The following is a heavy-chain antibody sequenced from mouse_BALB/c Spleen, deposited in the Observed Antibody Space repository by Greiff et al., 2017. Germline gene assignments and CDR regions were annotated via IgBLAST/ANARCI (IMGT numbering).Heavy chain of an antibody. CDR1: GFNIKDTY. Sequence: VQLQQSGAELVKPGASVKLSCTASGFNIKDTYMHWVKQRPEQGLEWIGRIDPANGNTKYDPKFQGKATITADTSSNTAYLQLSSLTSEDTAVYYCARSLYGSSLDYWGQGTTLTVSS. D-gene: IGHD1-1*01. CDR3: ARSLYGSSLDY. V-gene: IGHV14-3*02. J-gene: IGHJ2*01. CDR2: IDPANGNT.